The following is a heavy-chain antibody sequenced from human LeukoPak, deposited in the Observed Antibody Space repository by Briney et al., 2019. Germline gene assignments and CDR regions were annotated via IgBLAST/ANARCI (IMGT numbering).Heavy chain of an antibody. Sequence: PGGSLRLSCAASGFTFSSYGMHWVRQAPGKGLEWVAFIRYDGSNKYYADSVKGRFTISRDNSKNTLYLQMNSLRAEDTAVYYCARGGYCADGVCDLDYWGQGTLVTVSS. D-gene: IGHD2-8*01. V-gene: IGHV3-30*02. CDR1: GFTFSSYG. J-gene: IGHJ4*02. CDR3: ARGGYCADGVCDLDY. CDR2: IRYDGSNK.